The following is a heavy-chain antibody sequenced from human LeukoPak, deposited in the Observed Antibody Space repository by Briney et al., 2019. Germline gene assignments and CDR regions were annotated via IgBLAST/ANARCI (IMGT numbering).Heavy chain of an antibody. CDR3: ARSSYYYHSSVAFGPYYFDY. V-gene: IGHV4-30-2*01. CDR2: LYHSEST. CDR1: DDSISSGGYS. J-gene: IGHJ4*02. D-gene: IGHD3-22*01. Sequence: PSETLSLTCAVSDDSISSGGYSWSWIRQPPGEGLEWIGFLYHSESTFYNPSLKSRVTISVDRPKNQFSLKLWSVTAADTAVYFCARSSYYYHSSVAFGPYYFDYWGQGTLVTVSS.